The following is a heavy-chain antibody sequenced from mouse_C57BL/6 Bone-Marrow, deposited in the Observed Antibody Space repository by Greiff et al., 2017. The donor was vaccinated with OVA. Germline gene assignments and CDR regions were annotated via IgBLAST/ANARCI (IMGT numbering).Heavy chain of an antibody. J-gene: IGHJ2*01. D-gene: IGHD2-2*01. CDR2: IDPENGDT. CDR3: TTPYGYDVYYFDY. V-gene: IGHV14-4*01. Sequence: VQLQQSGAELVRPGASVKLSCTASGFNIKDDYMHWVKQRPEQGLEWIGWIDPENGDTEYASKFQGKATITADTSSNTAYLQLSSLTSEDTAVYYCTTPYGYDVYYFDYWGHGTTLTVSS. CDR1: GFNIKDDY.